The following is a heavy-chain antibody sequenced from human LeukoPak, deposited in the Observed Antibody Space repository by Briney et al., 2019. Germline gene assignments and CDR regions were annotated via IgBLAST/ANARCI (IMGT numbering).Heavy chain of an antibody. CDR1: GYAFTEDY. CDR2: MNPNSVGT. J-gene: IGHJ4*02. D-gene: IGHD6-19*01. Sequence: ASVKVSCEASGYAFTEDYMPWVGQAPGHGREWMGWMNPNSVGTNSAHTLPGRVTMTRDTSITTASMELTSLRSDDTAVYYCAPRRVAADKGFDYWGQGTLVTVSS. CDR3: APRRVAADKGFDY. V-gene: IGHV1-2*02.